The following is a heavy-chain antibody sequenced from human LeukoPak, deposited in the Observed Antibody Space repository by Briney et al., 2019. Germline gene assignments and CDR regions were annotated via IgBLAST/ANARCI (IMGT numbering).Heavy chain of an antibody. D-gene: IGHD2-8*01. Sequence: ASVKVSCKASGYTFTSYYMHWVRQAPGQGVEWMGIINPRGGSTSYAQKFQGRVTITRDTSTSTVYMELSSLRSGDTAVYYCARVPYAIADWYFDLWGRGTLVTVSS. CDR2: INPRGGST. CDR1: GYTFTSYY. V-gene: IGHV1-46*03. J-gene: IGHJ2*01. CDR3: ARVPYAIADWYFDL.